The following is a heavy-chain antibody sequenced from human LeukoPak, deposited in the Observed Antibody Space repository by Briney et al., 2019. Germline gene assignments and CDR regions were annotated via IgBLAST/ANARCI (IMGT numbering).Heavy chain of an antibody. CDR2: INHSGST. Sequence: TSETLSLTCAVYGGSFSGYYWSWLRQPPGKGLEWLGEINHSGSTNYNPSLKSRVTISVDTSKNQFSLKLSSVTAADTAVYYCARDRRGYCSSTSCLRYYYYYGMDVWGKGTTVTVSS. J-gene: IGHJ6*04. V-gene: IGHV4-34*01. CDR3: ARDRRGYCSSTSCLRYYYYYGMDV. CDR1: GGSFSGYY. D-gene: IGHD2-2*03.